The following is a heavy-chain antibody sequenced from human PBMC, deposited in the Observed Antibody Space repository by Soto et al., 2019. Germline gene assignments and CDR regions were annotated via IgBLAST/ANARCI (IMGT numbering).Heavy chain of an antibody. CDR3: ARVMVRGVIAYYYGMDV. CDR2: IYYSGST. Sequence: SNALYVTSIDFGGSSSSSSYYWGWIRQPPGKGLEWIGSIYYSGSTYYNPSLKSRVTISVDTSKNQFSLKLSSVTAADTAVYYCARVMVRGVIAYYYGMDVWGQGTTVTVSS. V-gene: IGHV4-39*01. J-gene: IGHJ6*02. D-gene: IGHD3-10*01. CDR1: GGSSSSSSYY.